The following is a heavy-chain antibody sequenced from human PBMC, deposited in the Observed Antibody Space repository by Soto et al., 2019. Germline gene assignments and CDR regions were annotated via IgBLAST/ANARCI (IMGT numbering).Heavy chain of an antibody. V-gene: IGHV1-69*01. Sequence: QVQLVQSGAEVKKPGSSVKVSCKASGGTFSSYAISWVRQAPGQGLEWMGGIIPIFGTANYAQKFQGRVTITGDESTSTAYMELSRLRSEDTAVYYCARGAPRVGATTFYLWNWGQGTLVTVSS. CDR1: GGTFSSYA. J-gene: IGHJ4*02. CDR2: IIPIFGTA. CDR3: ARGAPRVGATTFYLWN. D-gene: IGHD1-26*01.